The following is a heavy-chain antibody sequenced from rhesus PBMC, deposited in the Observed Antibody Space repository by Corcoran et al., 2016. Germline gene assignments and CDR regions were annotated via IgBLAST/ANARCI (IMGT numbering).Heavy chain of an antibody. V-gene: IGHV2S2*01. J-gene: IGHJ4*01. Sequence: QVTLKESGSALVKPTQTLTLTCTFSGFSLRTSGMRVSWNRQPPGKAPEWLSRIDWDDDKYSSTSLKRRLPISNDTSKNQVVLTMTNMDPVDTATYFCARVIYSSGWSFDYWGQGVLVTVSS. CDR2: IDWDDDK. D-gene: IGHD6S26*01. CDR3: ARVIYSSGWSFDY. CDR1: GFSLRTSGMR.